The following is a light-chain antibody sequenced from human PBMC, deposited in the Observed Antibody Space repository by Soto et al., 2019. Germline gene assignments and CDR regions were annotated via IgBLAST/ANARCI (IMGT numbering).Light chain of an antibody. CDR1: SSVVGGYNY. J-gene: IGLJ1*01. V-gene: IGLV2-11*01. Sequence: QSVLTQPRSVSGSPGQSVTISCTGTSSVVGGYNYVSWYQQHPGKAPKLMIYDVRKWPSGVPDRFSGSKFGNTASLTISGLQAEDEADYYCCSYAGTYSYVFGTGTKVTVL. CDR3: CSYAGTYSYV. CDR2: DVR.